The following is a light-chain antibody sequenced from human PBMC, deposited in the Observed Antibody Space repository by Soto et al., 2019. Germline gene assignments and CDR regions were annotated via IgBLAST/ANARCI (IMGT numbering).Light chain of an antibody. Sequence: EIVLTQSPATLSLSPGERATLSCRASQYVSSYLGWYQQKPGQPPRLLIYDASNRATGIPARFSGSGSGTDFTLTISSLEPEDFAVYYCQQRSNWPALTFGGGTKVDIK. V-gene: IGKV3-11*01. CDR3: QQRSNWPALT. J-gene: IGKJ4*01. CDR2: DAS. CDR1: QYVSSY.